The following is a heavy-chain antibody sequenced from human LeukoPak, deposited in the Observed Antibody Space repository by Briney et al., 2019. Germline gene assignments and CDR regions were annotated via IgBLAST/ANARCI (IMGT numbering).Heavy chain of an antibody. J-gene: IGHJ4*02. Sequence: GSLRLSCSASGFTFGSYAMHWVRQAPGKGLEYVSAISSNGGTTYYADSLKGRFSISRDNSKNMVYLQVSSLRAEDTAVYYCVKVGSQLVAFDYWGQGTLVTVSS. CDR3: VKVGSQLVAFDY. CDR2: ISSNGGTT. CDR1: GFTFGSYA. D-gene: IGHD2-15*01. V-gene: IGHV3-64D*09.